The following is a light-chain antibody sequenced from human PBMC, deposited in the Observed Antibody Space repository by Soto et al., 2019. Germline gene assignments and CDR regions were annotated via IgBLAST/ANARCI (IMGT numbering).Light chain of an antibody. V-gene: IGKV3-20*01. Sequence: EIVLTQSPGTLSVSPGERATLSCRASQSVTSSYLSWYQQKPGQAPRLLIYDASSRAAGIPDRFSGSGSGTDVTLTISRLEVEDFAVYYCQQYGTLPRTFGQGTKVEIK. CDR2: DAS. J-gene: IGKJ1*01. CDR3: QQYGTLPRT. CDR1: QSVTSSY.